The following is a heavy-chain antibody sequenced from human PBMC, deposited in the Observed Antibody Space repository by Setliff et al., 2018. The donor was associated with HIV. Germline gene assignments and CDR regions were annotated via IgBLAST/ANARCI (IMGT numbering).Heavy chain of an antibody. J-gene: IGHJ3*01. CDR1: GFTFSSYW. CDR3: ATLSTGKDVYDV. D-gene: IGHD3-10*01. V-gene: IGHV3-74*01. CDR2: IETDGTST. Sequence: GGSLRLSCSASGFTFSSYWMHWVCQAPGKGLVWVSRIETDGTSTTYADSVKGRFTISRDNSEKTIYLQMKSLRPEDTAVYYCATLSTGKDVYDVWGQGTTVTVSS.